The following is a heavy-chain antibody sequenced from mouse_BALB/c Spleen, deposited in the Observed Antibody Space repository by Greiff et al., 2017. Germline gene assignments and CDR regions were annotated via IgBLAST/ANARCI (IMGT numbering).Heavy chain of an antibody. V-gene: IGHV3-2*02. CDR3: ARSDGYHWYFDV. CDR2: ISYSGST. J-gene: IGHJ1*01. CDR1: GYSITSDYA. Sequence: EVQLQQSGPGLVKPSQSLSLTCTVTGYSITSDYAWNWIRQFPGNNLEWMGYISYSGSTSYNPSLKSRISITRDTSKNQFFLQLNSVTTEDTATCYCARSDGYHWYFDVWGAGTTVTVSS. D-gene: IGHD2-3*01.